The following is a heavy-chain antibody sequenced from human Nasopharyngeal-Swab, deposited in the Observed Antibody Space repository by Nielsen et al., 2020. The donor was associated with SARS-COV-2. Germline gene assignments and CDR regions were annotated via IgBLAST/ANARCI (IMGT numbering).Heavy chain of an antibody. Sequence: WIRQPPGKGLEWIGYIYYSGSTYYNPSLKSRVTISVDTSKNQFSLKLSSVTAADTAVYYCARGARITIFGVVSQLDVWGQGTTVTVS. CDR2: IYYSGST. D-gene: IGHD3-3*01. V-gene: IGHV4-31*02. CDR3: ARGARITIFGVVSQLDV. J-gene: IGHJ6*02.